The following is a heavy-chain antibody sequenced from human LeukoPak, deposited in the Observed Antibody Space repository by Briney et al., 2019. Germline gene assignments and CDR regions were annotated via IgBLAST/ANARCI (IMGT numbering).Heavy chain of an antibody. Sequence: ASVKVSCKASGYTFTSYGISWVRQAPGQGLEWMGWINPNSGGTNYAQKFQGRVTMTRDTSISTAYMELSRLRSDDTAVYYCARVHYYDSSGPGYYFDYWGQGTLVTVSS. CDR2: INPNSGGT. V-gene: IGHV1-2*02. D-gene: IGHD3-22*01. CDR3: ARVHYYDSSGPGYYFDY. J-gene: IGHJ4*02. CDR1: GYTFTSYG.